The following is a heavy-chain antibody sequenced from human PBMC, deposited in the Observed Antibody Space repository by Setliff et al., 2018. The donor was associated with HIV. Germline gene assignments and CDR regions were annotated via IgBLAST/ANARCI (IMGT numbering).Heavy chain of an antibody. J-gene: IGHJ4*02. Sequence: KPSETLSLTCTVSGGSISSGSYYWGWIRQPPGKGLEWIGSIYYSGCTYYNPSLQSRVTISVDTSKNLFSLRLSSVTASDTAVYYCARQAIFGYYDSSGYLDYWGQGTLVTVSS. CDR1: GGSISSGSYY. CDR2: IYYSGCT. CDR3: ARQAIFGYYDSSGYLDY. V-gene: IGHV4-39*01. D-gene: IGHD3-22*01.